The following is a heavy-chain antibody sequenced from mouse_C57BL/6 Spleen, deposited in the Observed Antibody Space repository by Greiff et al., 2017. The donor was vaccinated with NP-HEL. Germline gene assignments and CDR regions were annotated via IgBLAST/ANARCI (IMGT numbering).Heavy chain of an antibody. CDR2: IYPGSGST. CDR1: GYTFTSYW. CDR3: AGYDEAWFAY. D-gene: IGHD2-2*01. J-gene: IGHJ3*01. Sequence: VQLQQPGAELVKPGASVKMSCTASGYTFTSYWITWVKQRPGQGLEWIGDIYPGSGSTNYTEKFKSQATLTVDTSSSTAYMQLSSLTSEDSAVYYCAGYDEAWFAYWGQGTLVTVSA. V-gene: IGHV1-55*01.